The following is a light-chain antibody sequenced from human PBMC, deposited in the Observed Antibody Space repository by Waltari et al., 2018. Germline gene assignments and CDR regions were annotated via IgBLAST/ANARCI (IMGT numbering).Light chain of an antibody. Sequence: EIVLTQSPATLSLSPGERATLSCRASQSIGTYFAWYQHKPGQAPRLLIYDAFKRATGIPARFSGSGSGTDFTRTISGLELEDFAVYYCQHRSSWPPLTFGGGTKVEIK. CDR3: QHRSSWPPLT. CDR2: DAF. J-gene: IGKJ4*01. CDR1: QSIGTY. V-gene: IGKV3-11*01.